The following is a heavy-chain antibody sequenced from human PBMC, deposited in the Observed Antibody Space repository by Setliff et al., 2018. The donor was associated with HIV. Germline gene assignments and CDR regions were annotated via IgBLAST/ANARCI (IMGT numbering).Heavy chain of an antibody. V-gene: IGHV1-2*06. J-gene: IGHJ1*01. D-gene: IGHD2-2*02. CDR1: GYTFTGYY. CDR2: INPNSGGT. CDR3: ARGDTVVVSAAIRFEL. Sequence: ASVKVSCKASGYTFTGYYIHWVRQAPGEGLEWMGRINPNSGGTNYAQKFQGRVSVTGDTSISTAYMELSRLRSDDTAIYYCARGDTVVVSAAIRFELWGQGTLVTV.